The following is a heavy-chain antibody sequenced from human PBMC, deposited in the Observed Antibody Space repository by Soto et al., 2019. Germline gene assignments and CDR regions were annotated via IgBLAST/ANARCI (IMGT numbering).Heavy chain of an antibody. CDR2: ISVHNGDT. CDR1: GYTFNSHG. Sequence: QVQLVQSGGEVKKPGASVKVSCKASGYTFNSHGISWVRQAPGQGPEWMGWISVHNGDTNYAQKLQGRVTVTTDTSTSTAYMELRSLRSEDTAVYYCARMLRGPNTDYYHYMDVWGKGTTVTVSS. J-gene: IGHJ6*03. V-gene: IGHV1-18*01. D-gene: IGHD3-10*01. CDR3: ARMLRGPNTDYYHYMDV.